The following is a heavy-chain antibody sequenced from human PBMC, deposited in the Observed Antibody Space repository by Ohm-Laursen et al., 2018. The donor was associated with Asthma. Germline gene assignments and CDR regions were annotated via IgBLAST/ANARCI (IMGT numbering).Heavy chain of an antibody. D-gene: IGHD1-26*01. CDR2: LSTASSFI. Sequence: SPRLSCSAFGYTFSRYSIHWGRQIPGKGLGGVASLSTASSFIYYADSVRGRFTTSRDNARNSVYLQMNSLRAEDTALYYCARIGPEWELPGREYSLHHWGQGTQVTVSS. J-gene: IGHJ1*01. V-gene: IGHV3-21*01. CDR1: GYTFSRYS. CDR3: ARIGPEWELPGREYSLHH.